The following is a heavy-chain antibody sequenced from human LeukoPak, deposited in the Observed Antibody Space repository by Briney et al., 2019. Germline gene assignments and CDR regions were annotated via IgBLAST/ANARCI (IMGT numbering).Heavy chain of an antibody. CDR2: IYSGGST. J-gene: IGHJ4*02. D-gene: IGHD2-2*01. CDR3: ASEGVYCSSISCYAEDPYYFDY. V-gene: IGHV3-53*05. Sequence: GGSLRLSCAASGFTVSSSFMSWVRQAPGKGLEWVSVIYSGGSTYYADSVKGRFTISRDNSKNTLYLQMNSLRAEDTAVYYCASEGVYCSSISCYAEDPYYFDYWGQGTLVTVSS. CDR1: GFTVSSSF.